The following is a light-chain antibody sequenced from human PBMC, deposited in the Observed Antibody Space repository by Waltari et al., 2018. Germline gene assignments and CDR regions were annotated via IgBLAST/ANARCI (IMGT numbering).Light chain of an antibody. J-gene: IGLJ2*01. CDR3: LLLYSGGRV. V-gene: IGLV7-46*01. CDR2: DTS. CDR1: TGPVTSGHY. Sequence: QAVVTQEPSLTVSPGGTVTLTCGSNTGPVTSGHYPYWFQQKPGPAPRKLVFDTSNTHSWPPARFSGSLLGDKAALTLSGAQPEDEADYYCLLLYSGGRVFGGGTKLTVL.